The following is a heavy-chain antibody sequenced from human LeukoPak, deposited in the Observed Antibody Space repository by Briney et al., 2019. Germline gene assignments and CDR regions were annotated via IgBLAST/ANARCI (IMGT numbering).Heavy chain of an antibody. CDR2: IKQDGGTK. J-gene: IGHJ4*02. D-gene: IGHD2-2*01. CDR3: ATLPYCSSTSCYDY. CDR1: GFTFSNSW. Sequence: PGGSLRLSCVASGFTFSNSWMAWVRQAPGKGLEWVANIKQDGGTKHYADSLRGRFTISRDNPKNSLYLQMSSLRAEDTALYYCATLPYCSSTSCYDYWGQGTLVTVSS. V-gene: IGHV3-7*01.